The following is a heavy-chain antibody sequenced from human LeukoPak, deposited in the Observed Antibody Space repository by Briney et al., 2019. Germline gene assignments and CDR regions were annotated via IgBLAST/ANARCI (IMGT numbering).Heavy chain of an antibody. Sequence: ASVKVSCKASGGTFSSYAISWVRQAPGQGLEWMGIINPSGGSTSYAQKFQGRVTMTRDTSTSTVYMELSSLRSEDTAVYYCARDRDGYSYGVDYWGQGTLVTVSS. J-gene: IGHJ4*02. CDR1: GGTFSSYA. D-gene: IGHD5-18*01. CDR3: ARDRDGYSYGVDY. CDR2: INPSGGST. V-gene: IGHV1-46*01.